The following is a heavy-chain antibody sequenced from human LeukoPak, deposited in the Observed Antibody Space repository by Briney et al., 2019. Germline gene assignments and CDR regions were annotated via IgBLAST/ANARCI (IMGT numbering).Heavy chain of an antibody. CDR3: TFYGDYLTPSYDY. J-gene: IGHJ4*02. CDR2: IIPILGIA. D-gene: IGHD4-17*01. CDR1: GGTFSSYA. V-gene: IGHV1-69*04. Sequence: SVKVSCKASGGTFSSYAISWVRQAPGQGLEWMGRIIPILGIANYAQKFQGRVTITADKSTSTAYMGLSSLRSEDTAVYYCTFYGDYLTPSYDYWGQGTVVTVSS.